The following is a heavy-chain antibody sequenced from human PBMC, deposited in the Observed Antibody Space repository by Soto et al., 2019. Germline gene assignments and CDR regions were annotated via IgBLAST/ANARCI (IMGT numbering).Heavy chain of an antibody. D-gene: IGHD3-16*01. CDR2: ISSSSSYI. V-gene: IGHV3-21*01. J-gene: IGHJ6*02. CDR3: AREGGQYYGMDV. CDR1: GFTFSSYS. Sequence: EVQLVESGGGLVKPGGSLRLSCAASGFTFSSYSMNWVRQAPGKGLEWVSSISSSSSYIYYADSVKGRFTISRDNAKNSLYLQMTSLRAEDTAVYYCAREGGQYYGMDVWGQGTTVTVSS.